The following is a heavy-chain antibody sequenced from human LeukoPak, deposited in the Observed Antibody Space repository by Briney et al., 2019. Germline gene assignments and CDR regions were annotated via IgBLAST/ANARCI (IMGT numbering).Heavy chain of an antibody. CDR2: ISGSGDST. V-gene: IGHV3-23*01. CDR1: GFPFSSYA. CDR3: AKTDGRCFNVYDS. Sequence: GGSLRLSCAASGFPFSSYAMSWVRLTPGKGLEWVSAISGSGDSTYYADSVKGRFTISRDNSKNTLFLQMNSLRAEDPAVYYCAKTDGRCFNVYDSWREGTRVTVPS. D-gene: IGHD3-16*01. J-gene: IGHJ4*02.